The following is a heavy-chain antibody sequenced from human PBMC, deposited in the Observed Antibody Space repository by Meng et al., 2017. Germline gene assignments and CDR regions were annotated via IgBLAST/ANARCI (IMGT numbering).Heavy chain of an antibody. CDR1: GFTFSNYA. V-gene: IGHV3-23*01. J-gene: IGHJ4*02. CDR3: AKGPIVGATYFDY. CDR2: ISGSGGST. Sequence: GESLKISCATSGFTFSNYAMSWVRQAPGKGLEWVSAISGSGGSTYYADSVKGRFTISRDNSKNTLYLQMNSLRAEDTAVYYCAKGPIVGATYFDYWGQGTLVTVSS. D-gene: IGHD1-26*01.